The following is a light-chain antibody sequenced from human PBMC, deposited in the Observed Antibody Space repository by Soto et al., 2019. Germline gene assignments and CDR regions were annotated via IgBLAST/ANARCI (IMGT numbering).Light chain of an antibody. Sequence: QSALTQPASVSGSPGQSITISCTGTSSDVGAYNYVSWYQQHPGKAPKLMIYEVSNRPSGVSNRFSGSKSGNTASLTISGLQAEDEADDYCSSYTSSSRSARVFGGGTKLTVL. CDR2: EVS. J-gene: IGLJ2*01. V-gene: IGLV2-14*01. CDR3: SSYTSSSRSARV. CDR1: SSDVGAYNY.